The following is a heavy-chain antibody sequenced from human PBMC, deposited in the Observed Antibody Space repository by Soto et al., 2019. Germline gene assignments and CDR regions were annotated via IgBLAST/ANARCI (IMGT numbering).Heavy chain of an antibody. J-gene: IGHJ5*02. CDR1: GGTFSSYA. V-gene: IGHV1-69*13. Sequence: ASVKVSCKASGGTFSSYAISWVRQAPGQGLEWMGGIIPIFGTANYAQKFQGRVTITADESTSTAYMELSSLRSEDTAVYYCARTSVSRSPDWSDPWGQGTLVTVSS. CDR3: ARTSVSRSPDWSDP. CDR2: IIPIFGTA. D-gene: IGHD6-19*01.